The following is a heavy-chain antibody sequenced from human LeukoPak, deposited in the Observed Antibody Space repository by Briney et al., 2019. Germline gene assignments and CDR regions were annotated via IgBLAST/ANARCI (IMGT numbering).Heavy chain of an antibody. D-gene: IGHD6-6*01. CDR2: ISGSGGST. CDR3: ALGSSSSGSDL. Sequence: PGGSLRLSCAASGFTFSSYAMSWVRQAPGKGLEWVSAISGSGGSTSYAQKFQGRVTVTRDTSTSTVYMELSSLRSEETSVYYCALGSSSSGSDLWGQGTLVTVSS. CDR1: GFTFSSYA. V-gene: IGHV3-23*01. J-gene: IGHJ4*02.